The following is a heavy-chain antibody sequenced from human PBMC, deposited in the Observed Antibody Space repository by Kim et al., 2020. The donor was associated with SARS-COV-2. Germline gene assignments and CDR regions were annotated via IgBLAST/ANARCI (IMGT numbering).Heavy chain of an antibody. Sequence: SETLSLTCSVSGGSISSRSYYWGWIRQSPGKGLEWIGSIHSNGNTYYKPSLKSRVTISVDTSKNQFSLKMSSVTAADTAVYYCARHSWASSGWLGPPQHSKAAVTDYFDYWGQGTLVTVSS. CDR2: IHSNGNT. CDR1: GGSISSRSYY. J-gene: IGHJ4*02. V-gene: IGHV4-39*01. D-gene: IGHD6-19*01. CDR3: ARHSWASSGWLGPPQHSKAAVTDYFDY.